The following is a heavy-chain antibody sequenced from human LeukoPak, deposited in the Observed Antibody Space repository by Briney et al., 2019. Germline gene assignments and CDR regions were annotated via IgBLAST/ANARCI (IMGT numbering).Heavy chain of an antibody. CDR2: IYPGDSDT. D-gene: IGHD2-15*01. J-gene: IGHJ6*03. CDR1: GYSFTTHW. Sequence: GESLKISCKASGYSFTTHWIGWVRQMPGKGLEWMGIIYPGDSDTRYSPSFQGHVTISADKSISTAYLQWSSLKASDTAMYYCARVRGGQKDYYYYMDVWGKGTTVTVSS. CDR3: ARVRGGQKDYYYYMDV. V-gene: IGHV5-51*01.